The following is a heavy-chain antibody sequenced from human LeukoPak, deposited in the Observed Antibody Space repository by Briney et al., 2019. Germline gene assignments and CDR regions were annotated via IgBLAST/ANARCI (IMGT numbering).Heavy chain of an antibody. Sequence: ASVKVSCKVSGYRFTELSRHWVRQAPGKGLEWLGGFDLVRGDTIYAQKFQGRVTMTEDTSTDTSYMELSSLGSEDTAVYFCTAGRVYSLLDFWGQGTLVIVSS. J-gene: IGHJ4*02. CDR1: GYRFTELS. V-gene: IGHV1-24*01. CDR3: TAGRVYSLLDF. CDR2: FDLVRGDT. D-gene: IGHD5-18*01.